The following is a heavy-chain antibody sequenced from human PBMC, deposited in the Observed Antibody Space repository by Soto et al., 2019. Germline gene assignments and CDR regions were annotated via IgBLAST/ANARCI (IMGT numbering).Heavy chain of an antibody. J-gene: IGHJ4*02. CDR3: ARLWVTGTMSGSY. Sequence: SETLSRTCTVSGGSISSSSYYWGWIRQPPGKGLEWIGSIYYSGSTYYNPSLKSRVTISVDTSKNQFSLKLSSVTAADTAVYYCARLWVTGTMSGSYWGQGTLVNVSS. CDR1: GGSISSSSYY. D-gene: IGHD1-7*01. CDR2: IYYSGST. V-gene: IGHV4-39*01.